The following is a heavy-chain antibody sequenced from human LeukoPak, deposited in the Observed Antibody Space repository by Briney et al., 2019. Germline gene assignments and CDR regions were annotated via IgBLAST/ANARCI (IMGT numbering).Heavy chain of an antibody. CDR3: AREGAYYDFWSGYPI. Sequence: GGSLRLSCAASGFTFSSYSMNWVRQAPGKGLEWVSSISSSSSYIYYADSVKGRFTISRDNAKDSLYLQMNSLRAEDTAVYYCAREGAYYDFWSGYPIWGQGTLVTVSS. D-gene: IGHD3-3*01. CDR2: ISSSSSYI. J-gene: IGHJ4*02. CDR1: GFTFSSYS. V-gene: IGHV3-21*01.